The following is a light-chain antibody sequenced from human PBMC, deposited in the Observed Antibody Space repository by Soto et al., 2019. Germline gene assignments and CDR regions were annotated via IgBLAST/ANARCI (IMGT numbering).Light chain of an antibody. J-gene: IGKJ4*01. CDR3: QQYNSYVT. Sequence: EIVLTQSPGTLSLSPGERATLSCRASQSVDSSYLAWYQQKPGQAPRLLIYGTSSKATGIPDRFSGSGSGTEFTLTISRLEPEDFATYYCQQYNSYVTFGGGTKVEIK. CDR2: GTS. V-gene: IGKV3-20*01. CDR1: QSVDSSY.